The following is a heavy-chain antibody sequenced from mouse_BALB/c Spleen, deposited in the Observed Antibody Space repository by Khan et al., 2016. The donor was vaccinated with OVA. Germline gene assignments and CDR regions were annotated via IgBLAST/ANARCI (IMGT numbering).Heavy chain of an antibody. CDR1: GYSITSGYA. Sequence: VQLQQSGPGLVKPSQSLSLTCTVTGYSITSGYAWNWIRQFPGNKLEWRGYISYSGVTSYTPSLKSRISITRDTSKNQFFLQLTSVTTEDTATYYCARGNYYGYYFDYWGQGTTLTVSS. CDR2: ISYSGVT. J-gene: IGHJ2*01. V-gene: IGHV3-2*02. CDR3: ARGNYYGYYFDY. D-gene: IGHD1-1*01.